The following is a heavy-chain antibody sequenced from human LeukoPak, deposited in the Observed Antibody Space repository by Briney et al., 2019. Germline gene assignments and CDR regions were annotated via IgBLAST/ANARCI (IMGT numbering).Heavy chain of an antibody. CDR3: ARDHLDYYDSSWAAFDI. J-gene: IGHJ3*02. V-gene: IGHV3-30-3*01. D-gene: IGHD3-22*01. Sequence: GGSLRLSCAASGFTFSSYAMYWVRQAPGKGLEWVAVISYDGSNKYYADSVKGRFTISRDNSKNTLYLQMNSLRAEDTAVYYCARDHLDYYDSSWAAFDIWGQGTMVTVSS. CDR1: GFTFSSYA. CDR2: ISYDGSNK.